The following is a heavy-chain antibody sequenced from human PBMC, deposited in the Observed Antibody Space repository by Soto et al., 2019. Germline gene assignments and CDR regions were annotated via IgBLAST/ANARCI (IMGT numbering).Heavy chain of an antibody. Sequence: QVQLAESGGGVVRPGGSLRLSCAASGFTFSHYGMHWVRQAPGKGLQWVAVIWYNGSNRDYADSVKGRFTITRDNSKNTLYLQMNTLSAEDTAVYYCARDSGRGYSYEFDSWGQGTQVTVSS. CDR1: GFTFSHYG. V-gene: IGHV3-33*01. D-gene: IGHD5-18*01. CDR3: ARDSGRGYSYEFDS. CDR2: IWYNGSNR. J-gene: IGHJ4*02.